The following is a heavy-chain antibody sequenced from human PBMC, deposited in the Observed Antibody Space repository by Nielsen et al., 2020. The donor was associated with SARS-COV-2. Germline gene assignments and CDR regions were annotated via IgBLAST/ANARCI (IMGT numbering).Heavy chain of an antibody. CDR3: ATSSRNSLWFGDPRSAAFDI. D-gene: IGHD3-10*01. J-gene: IGHJ3*02. Sequence: VQVSCKASGYTFTSYGISWVRQAPGQGLEWMGWISAYNGNTNYAQKLQGRVTMTTDTSTSTAYMELRSLRSDDTAVYYCATSSRNSLWFGDPRSAAFDIWGQGTMVTVSS. V-gene: IGHV1-18*01. CDR2: ISAYNGNT. CDR1: GYTFTSYG.